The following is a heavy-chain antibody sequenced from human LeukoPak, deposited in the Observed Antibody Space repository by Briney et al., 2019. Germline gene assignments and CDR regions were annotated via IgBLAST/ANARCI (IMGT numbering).Heavy chain of an antibody. Sequence: PGRSLRLSCAASGFTFDDYAMHWVRQAPGKGLEWVSGISWNSGSIGYADSVKGRFTISRDNAKNSLYLQMNSLRAEDTAVYYCARGDWNYVVDYWGQGTLVTVSS. CDR3: ARGDWNYVVDY. J-gene: IGHJ4*02. V-gene: IGHV3-9*01. CDR1: GFTFDDYA. D-gene: IGHD1-7*01. CDR2: ISWNSGSI.